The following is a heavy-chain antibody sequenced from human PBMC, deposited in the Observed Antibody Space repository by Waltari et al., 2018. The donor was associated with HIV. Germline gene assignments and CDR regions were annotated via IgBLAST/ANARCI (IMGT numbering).Heavy chain of an antibody. CDR3: ARDYSGTYADFDY. V-gene: IGHV3-48*01. J-gene: IGHJ4*02. D-gene: IGHD1-26*01. CDR1: FSSYS. Sequence: FSSYSMNWVRQAPGKGLEWVSYISSSGSTIYYADSVRGRFTISRDNAKNSLYLQLNSLRAEDTAVYYCARDYSGTYADFDYWGQGTLVTVSS. CDR2: ISSSGSTI.